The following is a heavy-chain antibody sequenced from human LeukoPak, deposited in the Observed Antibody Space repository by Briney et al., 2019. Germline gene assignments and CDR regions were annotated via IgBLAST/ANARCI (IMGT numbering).Heavy chain of an antibody. CDR3: AKGPITFGGVIVNDY. Sequence: HPGGSLRLSCAASGFTLSSYAMTWVRQAPGRGLEWVSSVDGGGGGTYYADSVKGRFTISRDNSKNTLYLQMNSLRAEDTAVYYCAKGPITFGGVIVNDYWGQGTLVTVSS. V-gene: IGHV3-23*01. CDR2: VDGGGGGT. CDR1: GFTLSSYA. J-gene: IGHJ4*02. D-gene: IGHD3-16*02.